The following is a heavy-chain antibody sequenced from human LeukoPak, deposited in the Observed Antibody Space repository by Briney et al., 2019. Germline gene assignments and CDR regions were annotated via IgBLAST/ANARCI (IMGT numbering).Heavy chain of an antibody. CDR1: GDSISGYY. CDR3: ARWGQLGLRPYFDS. J-gene: IGHJ4*02. V-gene: IGHV4-59*01. D-gene: IGHD1-7*01. Sequence: SETLSLTCTVSGDSISGYYWSWIRQSPGKGLEWIGNIFYSGTTIYSPSLKSRVTISLDMPKNQLSLKLNSVTAADTAVYSCARWGQLGLRPYFDSWGQGTLVTVSS. CDR2: IFYSGTT.